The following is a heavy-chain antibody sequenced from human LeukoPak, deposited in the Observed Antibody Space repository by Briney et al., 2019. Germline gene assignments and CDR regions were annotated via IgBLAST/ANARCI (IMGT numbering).Heavy chain of an antibody. CDR2: IYSGGST. CDR1: GFTVSSNY. Sequence: GGSLRLSCAASGFTVSSNYMSWVCQAPGKGLEWVSVIYSGGSTYYADSVKGRFTISRDNSKNTLYLQMNSLRAEDTAVYYCARTRGDTYYFDYWGQGTLVTVSS. V-gene: IGHV3-66*01. J-gene: IGHJ4*02. D-gene: IGHD3-16*01. CDR3: ARTRGDTYYFDY.